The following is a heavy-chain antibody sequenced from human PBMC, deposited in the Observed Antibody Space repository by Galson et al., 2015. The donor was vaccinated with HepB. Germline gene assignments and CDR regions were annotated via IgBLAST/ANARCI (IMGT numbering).Heavy chain of an antibody. V-gene: IGHV1-69*04. D-gene: IGHD2-2*01. CDR1: GGTFSSYA. Sequence: SVKVSCKASGGTFSSYAISWVRQAPGQGLEWMGRIIPILGIANYAQKFQGRVTITADKSTSTAYMELSSLRSEDTAVYYCARARQAVVPAAMMGWFDPWGQGTLVTVSS. CDR3: ARARQAVVPAAMMGWFDP. J-gene: IGHJ5*02. CDR2: IIPILGIA.